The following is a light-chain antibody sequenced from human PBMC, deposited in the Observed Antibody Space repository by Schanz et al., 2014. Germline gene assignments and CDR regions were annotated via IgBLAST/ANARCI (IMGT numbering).Light chain of an antibody. V-gene: IGKV1-27*01. CDR1: QGISNY. Sequence: DIQMTQSPSSLSASVGDRVTITCRASQGISNYLAWYQQKPGNVPKLLIYAASTLQSGVTSRFSGSGSGTDFNSTISTLQPEDVAPSYCQKYNSATLNFSGGTKVEIK. CDR3: QKYNSATLN. J-gene: IGKJ4*01. CDR2: AAS.